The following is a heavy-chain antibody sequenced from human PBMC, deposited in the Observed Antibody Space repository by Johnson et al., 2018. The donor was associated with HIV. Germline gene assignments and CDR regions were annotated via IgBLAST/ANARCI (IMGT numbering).Heavy chain of an antibody. Sequence: QVQLVESGGGVVQPGRSLRLSCAASGFTFSSYAMHWVRQAPGKGLEWVAVISYNGSNKYYEDSVKGRFTISRDNAKNTLYLQMNSLRAEDTAVYYCAREGDDLDAFDIWGQGTMVTVSS. J-gene: IGHJ3*02. CDR2: ISYNGSNK. CDR3: AREGDDLDAFDI. CDR1: GFTFSSYA. V-gene: IGHV3-30*04.